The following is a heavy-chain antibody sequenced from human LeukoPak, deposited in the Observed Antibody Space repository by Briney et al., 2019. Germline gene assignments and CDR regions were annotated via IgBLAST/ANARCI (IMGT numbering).Heavy chain of an antibody. CDR2: INHSGST. CDR1: GGSFSGYY. Sequence: PSETLSLTCAVYGGSFSGYYWSWIRQPPRKGLEWIGEINHSGSTNYNPSLKSRVTISVDTSKNQFSLKLSSVTAADTAVYYCARRHFNWFDPWGQGTLVTVSS. CDR3: ARRHFNWFDP. V-gene: IGHV4-34*01. J-gene: IGHJ5*02. D-gene: IGHD3-3*02.